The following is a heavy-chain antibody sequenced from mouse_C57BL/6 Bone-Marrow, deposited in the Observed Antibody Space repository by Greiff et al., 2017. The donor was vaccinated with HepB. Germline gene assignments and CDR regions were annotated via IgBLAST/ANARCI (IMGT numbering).Heavy chain of an antibody. J-gene: IGHJ2*01. CDR3: ARIHYYGSSFPYYFDY. CDR2: IWWDDDK. Sequence: QVTLKVSGPGILQPSQTLSLTCSFSGFSLSTFGMGVGWIRQPSGKGLEWLAHIWWDDDKYYNPALKSRLTISKVTSKNQVFLKIANVDTADTATYYCARIHYYGSSFPYYFDYWGQGTTLTVSS. V-gene: IGHV8-8*01. D-gene: IGHD1-1*01. CDR1: GFSLSTFGMG.